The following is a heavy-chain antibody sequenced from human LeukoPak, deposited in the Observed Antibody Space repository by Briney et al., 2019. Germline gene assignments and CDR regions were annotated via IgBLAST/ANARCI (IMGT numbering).Heavy chain of an antibody. CDR1: GVSISSGGYS. Sequence: SQTLSLTCAVSGVSISSGGYSWSWIRQPPGKGLEWIGYIYHSGSTYYNPSLKSRVTISVDRSKNQFSLKLSSVTAADTAVYYCARDNYYDSSGYWDHNWFDTWGQGTLVTVSS. J-gene: IGHJ5*02. D-gene: IGHD3-22*01. V-gene: IGHV4-30-2*01. CDR3: ARDNYYDSSGYWDHNWFDT. CDR2: IYHSGST.